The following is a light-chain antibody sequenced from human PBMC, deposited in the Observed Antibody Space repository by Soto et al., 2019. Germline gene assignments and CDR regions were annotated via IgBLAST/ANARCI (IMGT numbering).Light chain of an antibody. CDR2: KVS. J-gene: IGKJ2*01. V-gene: IGKV2-24*01. Sequence: DVVLTQTPLSSPVTLGQPASISCRSSQSLEHSDGNTYLSWLHQRPGQPPRLLIYKVSHRFSGXPXRXXGGGAGTDFTLKISRVEAEDVGIYYCLQATQYRPYTFGQGTKLEIK. CDR1: QSLEHSDGNTY. CDR3: LQATQYRPYT.